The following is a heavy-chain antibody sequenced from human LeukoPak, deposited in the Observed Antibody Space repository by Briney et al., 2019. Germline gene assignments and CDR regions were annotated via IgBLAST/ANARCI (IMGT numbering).Heavy chain of an antibody. J-gene: IGHJ4*02. CDR2: ISGSGGST. Sequence: GGSLRLSCAASGFTFSSYGMHWVRQAPGKGLEWVSAISGSGGSTYYADSVKGRFTVSRDNSKNTLYLQMNSLRAEDTAVYYCARDGGGSDYWGQGTLVTVSS. D-gene: IGHD3-16*01. V-gene: IGHV3-23*01. CDR3: ARDGGGSDY. CDR1: GFTFSSYG.